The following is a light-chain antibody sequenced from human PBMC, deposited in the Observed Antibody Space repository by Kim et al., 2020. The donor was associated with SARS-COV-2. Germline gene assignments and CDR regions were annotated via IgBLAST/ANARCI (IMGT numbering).Light chain of an antibody. J-gene: IGLJ3*02. V-gene: IGLV10-54*04. CDR3: SAWDDSLKAWV. Sequence: QAGLTQPPSVSQGLRQTATLTCTGNSNNIGDQGVAWLQQHQGHPPKLLSYRNNKRPSGIAERFSVSRSGNAAFLTITGLQPEDEADYYCSAWDDSLKAWVFGGGTQLTVL. CDR1: SNNIGDQG. CDR2: RNN.